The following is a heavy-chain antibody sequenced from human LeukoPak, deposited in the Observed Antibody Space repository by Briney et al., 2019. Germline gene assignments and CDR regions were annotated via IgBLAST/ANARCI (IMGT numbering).Heavy chain of an antibody. J-gene: IGHJ4*02. CDR2: ISTSGIT. CDR3: ARGYYYGSGSPQFDY. Sequence: SETLSLTCTVSGDSITSYYWSWIRQPAGKGLEWIGRISTSGITNYNPSLKSRVIMSVDTSKNQFSLKLSSVTAADTAVYYCARGYYYGSGSPQFDYWGQGTLVTVSS. D-gene: IGHD3-10*01. CDR1: GDSITSYY. V-gene: IGHV4-4*07.